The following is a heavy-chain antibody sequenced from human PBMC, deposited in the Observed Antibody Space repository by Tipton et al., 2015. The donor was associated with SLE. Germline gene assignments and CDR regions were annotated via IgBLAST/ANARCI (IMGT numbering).Heavy chain of an antibody. Sequence: SLRLSCAAFGFTFSSDVMNWVRQAPGKGLEWVSAISGSGGSTFYADSVMGRFTISRDNSKNTLCLQMNSLRADDTAAYFCARDDSYPFDMWGQGTMVTVSS. CDR3: ARDDSYPFDM. J-gene: IGHJ3*02. D-gene: IGHD2-21*02. CDR2: ISGSGGST. CDR1: GFTFSSDV. V-gene: IGHV3-23*01.